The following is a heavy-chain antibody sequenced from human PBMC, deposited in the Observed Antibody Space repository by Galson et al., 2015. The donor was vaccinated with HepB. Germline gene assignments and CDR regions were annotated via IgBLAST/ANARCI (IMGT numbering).Heavy chain of an antibody. CDR1: GYSFTSYW. J-gene: IGHJ4*02. Sequence: QSGAEAKKPGESLKISCKGSGYSFTSYWIGWVRQMPGKGLEWMGIIYPGDSDTRYSPSFQGQVTISADKSISTAYLQWSSLKASDTAMYYCAGQHYDYVWGRRKNPRGVFDYWGQGTLVTVSS. CDR2: IYPGDSDT. CDR3: AGQHYDYVWGRRKNPRGVFDY. V-gene: IGHV5-51*01. D-gene: IGHD3-16*01.